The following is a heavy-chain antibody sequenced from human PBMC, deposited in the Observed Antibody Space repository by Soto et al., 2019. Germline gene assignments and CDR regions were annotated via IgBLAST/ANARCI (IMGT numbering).Heavy chain of an antibody. V-gene: IGHV3-30*18. Sequence: QVQLVESGGGVVQPGRSLRLSCAASGFTFSSYGMHWVRQAPGKGLEWVAVISYEGSNKYYADSVKGRFTISRDNSKNTLYMQMNSLRAEETAVYYCAKERRKVVVAAPFDYWGKGTLVTVSS. CDR1: GFTFSSYG. CDR2: ISYEGSNK. J-gene: IGHJ4*02. D-gene: IGHD2-15*01. CDR3: AKERRKVVVAAPFDY.